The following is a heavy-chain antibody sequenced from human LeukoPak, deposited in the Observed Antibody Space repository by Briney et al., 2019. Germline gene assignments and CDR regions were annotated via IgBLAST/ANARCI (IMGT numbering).Heavy chain of an antibody. D-gene: IGHD4-11*01. CDR3: AKNHVTVPNGDWFGP. CDR1: GFTFSTYW. V-gene: IGHV3-7*01. CDR2: IKWDGIET. J-gene: IGHJ5*02. Sequence: GGSLRLSCAASGFTFSTYWMTWARQAPGKGLEWVANIKWDGIETYYVDSVKGRFAISRNNAKNSLYLQMNNLRDEDTAVYYCAKNHVTVPNGDWFGPWGQGTLVTVSS.